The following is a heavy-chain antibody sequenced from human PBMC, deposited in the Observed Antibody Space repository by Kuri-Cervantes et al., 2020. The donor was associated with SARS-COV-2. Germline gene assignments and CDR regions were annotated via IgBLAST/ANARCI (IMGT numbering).Heavy chain of an antibody. CDR2: IYHSGST. V-gene: IGHV4-38-2*02. CDR1: GYSISSGYC. D-gene: IGHD3-3*01. Sequence: GSLRLSCTVSGYSISSGYCWGWIRQPPGKGLEWIGSIYHSGSTYYNPSLKSRVTISVDTSKNQFSLKLSSVTAADTAVYYCARARPDFWSGYYPAYFDYWGQGTLVTVSS. J-gene: IGHJ4*02. CDR3: ARARPDFWSGYYPAYFDY.